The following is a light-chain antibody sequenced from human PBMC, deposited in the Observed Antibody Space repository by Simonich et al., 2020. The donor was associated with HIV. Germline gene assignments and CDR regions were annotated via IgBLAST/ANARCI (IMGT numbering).Light chain of an antibody. CDR3: QQLNSYPLT. Sequence: DIQMTQSPSSLSASVGDRVTITCRASQSINSYLNWYQQKPGKAPKLLIFTASSLQSGVPSRFSGSGSGTEFTLTISSLQPEDFATYYCQQLNSYPLTFGPGTKVEI. CDR2: TAS. J-gene: IGKJ3*01. CDR1: QSINSY. V-gene: IGKV1-17*01.